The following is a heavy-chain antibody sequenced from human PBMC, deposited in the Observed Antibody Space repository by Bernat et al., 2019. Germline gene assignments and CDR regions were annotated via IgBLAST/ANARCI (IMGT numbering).Heavy chain of an antibody. CDR1: GGSISSSNW. J-gene: IGHJ5*02. V-gene: IGHV4-4*02. D-gene: IGHD4-17*01. Sequence: QVQLQESGPGLVKPSGTLSLTCAVSGGSISSSNWWSWVRQPPGKGLEWIGEIYHSVCTNYNPTLKSRVTISVDKSKNQLALKLSSVTAADTAVYYCARENDYGDEVNWFDPWGQGTLVTVSS. CDR2: IYHSVCT. CDR3: ARENDYGDEVNWFDP.